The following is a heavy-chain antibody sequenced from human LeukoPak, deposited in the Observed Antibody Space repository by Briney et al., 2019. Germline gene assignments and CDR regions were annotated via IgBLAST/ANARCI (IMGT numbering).Heavy chain of an antibody. D-gene: IGHD6-6*01. CDR1: GGSISSYY. V-gene: IGHV4-4*07. J-gene: IGHJ4*02. Sequence: SETLSLTCTVSGGSISSYYWSWIRQPAGKGLEWIGRIYTSGSTNYNPSLKSRVTISVDTSKNQFSLKLSSVTAADTAVYYCARVRSAARPDGDYFDYWGQGTLVTVSS. CDR3: ARVRSAARPDGDYFDY. CDR2: IYTSGST.